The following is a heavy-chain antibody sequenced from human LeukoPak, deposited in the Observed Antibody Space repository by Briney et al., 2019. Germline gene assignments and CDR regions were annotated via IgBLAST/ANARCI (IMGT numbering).Heavy chain of an antibody. Sequence: GGSLRLSCAASGFSVSEYYVTWVRQAPGKGLEWISYITRENWIYYSDSVKGRFTISKDHAKNSVYLEMNSLRADDTAVYYCARGLHLDSSGSLYYWGQGTLVTVSS. CDR2: ITRENWI. V-gene: IGHV3-69-1*01. J-gene: IGHJ4*02. CDR1: GFSVSEYY. D-gene: IGHD3-22*01. CDR3: ARGLHLDSSGSLYY.